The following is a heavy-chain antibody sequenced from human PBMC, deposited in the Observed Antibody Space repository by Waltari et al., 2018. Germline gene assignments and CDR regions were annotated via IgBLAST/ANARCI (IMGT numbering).Heavy chain of an antibody. Sequence: QVQLVQSGAEVKKPGASVRVSCKTSGYTFIDYDIIWVRQAPGQGLEWMGWMNPDSGTTGSAQKFQGRVTMTRNKSARTAYMQLSSLGSEDTAVYYCARQKNSLDYWGQGTLVTVSS. V-gene: IGHV1-8*01. CDR3: ARQKNSLDY. CDR2: MNPDSGTT. CDR1: GYTFIDYD. J-gene: IGHJ4*02. D-gene: IGHD2-21*01.